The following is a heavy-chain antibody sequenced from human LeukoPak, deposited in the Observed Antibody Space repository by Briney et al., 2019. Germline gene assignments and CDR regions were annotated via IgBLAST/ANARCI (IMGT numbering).Heavy chain of an antibody. CDR1: GFTFDDYG. Sequence: GGSLRLSCAASGFTFDDYGMHWVRQAPGKGLEWVSGISWNSDSVGYADSVKGRFTISRDNAKNSLYLQMNSLRAEDTALYYCAKVREQWGFDYWGQGTLVTVSS. CDR2: ISWNSDSV. J-gene: IGHJ4*02. V-gene: IGHV3-9*01. D-gene: IGHD6-19*01. CDR3: AKVREQWGFDY.